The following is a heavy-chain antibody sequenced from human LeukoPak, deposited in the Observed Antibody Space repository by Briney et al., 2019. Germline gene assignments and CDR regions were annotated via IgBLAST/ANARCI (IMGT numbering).Heavy chain of an antibody. D-gene: IGHD6-19*01. Sequence: SGGSLRLSCAASGFTFSIYDMHWVRQVTGKGLEWVSGIDTAGGTYYPDSVKGRFTMSRENAKNSLHLQMNSLRAGDTAVYYCAGAVAGTHWLDPWGQGTLVTVSS. V-gene: IGHV3-13*01. CDR1: GFTFSIYD. J-gene: IGHJ5*02. CDR3: AGAVAGTHWLDP. CDR2: IDTAGGT.